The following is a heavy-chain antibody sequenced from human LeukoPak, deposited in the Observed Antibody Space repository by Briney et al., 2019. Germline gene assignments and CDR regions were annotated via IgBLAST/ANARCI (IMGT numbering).Heavy chain of an antibody. CDR2: ISGSGGST. CDR3: AKGPPWWFDP. CDR1: GFTLSRCY. V-gene: IGHV3-23*01. J-gene: IGHJ5*02. Sequence: PGGSLRLSCVASGFTLSRCYMSWVRQAPGKGLEWVSAISGSGGSTYYADSVKGRFTISRDNSKNTLYLQMNSLRAEDTAVYYCAKGPPWWFDPWGQGTLVTVSS.